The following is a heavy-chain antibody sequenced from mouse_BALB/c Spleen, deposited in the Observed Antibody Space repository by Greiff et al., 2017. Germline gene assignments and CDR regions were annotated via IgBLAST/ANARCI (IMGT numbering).Heavy chain of an antibody. D-gene: IGHD2-1*01. CDR2: INPNNGGT. CDR1: GYTFTDYN. Sequence: EVQLVESGPELVKPGASVKIPCKASGYTFTDYNMDWVKQSHGKSLEWIGDINPNNGGTIYNQKFKGKATLTVDKSSSTAYMELRSLTSEDTAVYYCARGVGGNYVYWYFDVWGAGTTVTVSS. CDR3: ARGVGGNYVYWYFDV. J-gene: IGHJ1*01. V-gene: IGHV1-18*01.